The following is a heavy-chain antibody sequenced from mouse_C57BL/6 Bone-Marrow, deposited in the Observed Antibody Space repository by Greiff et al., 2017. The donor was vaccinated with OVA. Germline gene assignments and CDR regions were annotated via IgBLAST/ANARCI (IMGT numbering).Heavy chain of an antibody. CDR1: GYTFTDYY. CDR2: INPYNGGT. CDR3: ARWGDYGSRGMDY. V-gene: IGHV1-19*01. Sequence: EVQLQQSGPVLVKPGASVKMSCKASGYTFTDYYMNWVKQSHGKSLEWIGVINPYNGGTSYNQKFKGKATLTVDKSSSTAYMELNSLTSEDSAVYYGARWGDYGSRGMDYWGQGTSVTVSS. J-gene: IGHJ4*01. D-gene: IGHD1-1*01.